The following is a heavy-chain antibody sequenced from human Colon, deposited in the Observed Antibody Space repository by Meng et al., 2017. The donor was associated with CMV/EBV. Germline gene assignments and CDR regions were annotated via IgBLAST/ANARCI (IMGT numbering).Heavy chain of an antibody. CDR3: VRDPFIKAFDI. CDR2: IKEDGSEK. Sequence: GGSLRLSCAASGFTFSNYWMTWLRQAPGRGLELVAHIKEDGSEKYFVGSVKGRFTISRDNAKNSLYLQMNSLRAEDTAVYYCVRDPFIKAFDIWGQGTMVTVSS. CDR1: GFTFSNYW. J-gene: IGHJ3*02. V-gene: IGHV3-7*01.